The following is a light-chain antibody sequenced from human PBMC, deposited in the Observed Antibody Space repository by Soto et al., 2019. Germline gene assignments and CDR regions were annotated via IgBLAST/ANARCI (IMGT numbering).Light chain of an antibody. J-gene: IGLJ1*01. CDR2: SNN. CDR1: SSNIGSNT. V-gene: IGLV1-44*01. Sequence: QSVLTQPPSASGTPVQRVTISCSGSSSNIGSNTVNWYQQLPGTAPKFLIYSNNQRPSGVPDRFSGSKSGTSASLAISGLQSEDEADYYCASGDDSLNGPLYVFGPGTKVTVL. CDR3: ASGDDSLNGPLYV.